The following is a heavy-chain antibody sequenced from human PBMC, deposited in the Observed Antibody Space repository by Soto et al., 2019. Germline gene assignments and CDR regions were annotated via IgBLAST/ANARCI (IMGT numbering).Heavy chain of an antibody. D-gene: IGHD6-13*01. Sequence: GGSLRLSCEASGFIFQNFGMHWVRQAPGKGLEWLGVVSSDGGRRYYADSVRGRLNISRDNPNNTLHLQLDRLSADDTAVYYCAKSWNLDFSATWYAPDYWGQGTLVTVSS. V-gene: IGHV3-30*18. CDR1: GFIFQNFG. CDR3: AKSWNLDFSATWYAPDY. CDR2: VSSDGGRR. J-gene: IGHJ4*02.